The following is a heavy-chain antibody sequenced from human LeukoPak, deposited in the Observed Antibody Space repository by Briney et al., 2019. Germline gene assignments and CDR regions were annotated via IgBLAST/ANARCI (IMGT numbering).Heavy chain of an antibody. Sequence: WGTLSLTCAVYGGSFSGYYWSWIRPPPGKGLEWIGEINHRGSTNYNPSLKRRVTISVHSSKNQFSLKLSSVTAADTAVYYCARSARYCYYYMVVRGKGTTVTVSS. CDR1: GGSFSGYY. CDR3: ARSARYCYYYMVV. J-gene: IGHJ6*03. V-gene: IGHV4-34*01. CDR2: INHRGST.